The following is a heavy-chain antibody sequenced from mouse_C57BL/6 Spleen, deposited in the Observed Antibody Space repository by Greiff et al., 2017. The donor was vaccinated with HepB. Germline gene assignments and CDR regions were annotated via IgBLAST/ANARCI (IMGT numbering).Heavy chain of an antibody. Sequence: EVKVEESGGGLVQPGESLKLSCESNEYEFPSHDRSWVRKTPEKRLELVAAINSDGGSTYYPDTMERRFIISRDNTKKTLYLQMSSLRSEDTALYYWARLVYYGSPNWYFDVWGTGTTVTVSS. V-gene: IGHV5-2*03. CDR1: EYEFPSHD. CDR3: ARLVYYGSPNWYFDV. CDR2: INSDGGST. D-gene: IGHD1-1*01. J-gene: IGHJ1*03.